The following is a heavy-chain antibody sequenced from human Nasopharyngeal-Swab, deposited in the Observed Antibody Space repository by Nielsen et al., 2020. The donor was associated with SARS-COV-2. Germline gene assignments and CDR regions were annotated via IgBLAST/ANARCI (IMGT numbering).Heavy chain of an antibody. J-gene: IGHJ4*02. D-gene: IGHD3-9*01. CDR2: IYYSGST. Sequence: RQAPGKGLEWIGSIYYSGSTYYNPSLKSRVTISVDTSKNQFSLKLSSVTAADTAAYYCANYYDILTGTDYWGQGTLVTVSS. V-gene: IGHV4-39*01. CDR3: ANYYDILTGTDY.